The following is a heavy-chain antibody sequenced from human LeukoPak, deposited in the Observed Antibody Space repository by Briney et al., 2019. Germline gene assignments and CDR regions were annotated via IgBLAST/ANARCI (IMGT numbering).Heavy chain of an antibody. D-gene: IGHD6-13*01. J-gene: IGHJ4*02. CDR2: INHSGST. CDR3: ARGRSYSSSWYYFDY. Sequence: TSETLSLTCTVSGGSISSYYWSWIRQPPGKGLEWIGEINHSGSTNYNPSLKSRVTISVDTSKNQFSLKLSSVTAADTAVYYCARGRSYSSSWYYFDYWGQGTLVTVSS. V-gene: IGHV4-34*01. CDR1: GGSISSYY.